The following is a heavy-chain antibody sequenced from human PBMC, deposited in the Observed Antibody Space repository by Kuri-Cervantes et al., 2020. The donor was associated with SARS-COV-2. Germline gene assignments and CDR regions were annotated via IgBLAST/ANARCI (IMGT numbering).Heavy chain of an antibody. CDR3: ARAGRWELLLGRLAYFDY. J-gene: IGHJ4*02. CDR1: GYAFTSYD. V-gene: IGHV1-8*03. D-gene: IGHD1-26*01. Sequence: ASVKVSCKASGYAFTSYDINWVRQATGQGLEWMGWMNPNSGNTGYAQKFQGRVTITRNTSISTAYMELSSLRSEDTAVYYCARAGRWELLLGRLAYFDYWGQGTLVTVSS. CDR2: MNPNSGNT.